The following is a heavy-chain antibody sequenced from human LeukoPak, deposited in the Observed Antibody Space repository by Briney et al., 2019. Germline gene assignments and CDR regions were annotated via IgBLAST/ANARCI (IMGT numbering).Heavy chain of an antibody. CDR3: AVIVVVTASTAFDI. V-gene: IGHV3-30*09. Sequence: GGSLRLSCAASGFTFSNYNMNWVRQAPGKGLEWVAVISYDGSNKYYADSVRGRFAISRDNSKNTLYLQMNSLRAEDTAVYYCAVIVVVTASTAFDIWGQGTMVTVSS. CDR1: GFTFSNYN. J-gene: IGHJ3*02. D-gene: IGHD2-21*02. CDR2: ISYDGSNK.